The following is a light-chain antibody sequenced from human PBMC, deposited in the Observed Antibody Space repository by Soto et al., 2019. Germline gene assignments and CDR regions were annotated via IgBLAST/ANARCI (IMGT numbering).Light chain of an antibody. J-gene: IGKJ1*01. Sequence: EIVLTQSPGTLSLSPGERATLSCRASQSVRSSYLAWYQQKLGQAPRLLIYGVSNRATGIPDRFSGSGSGTDFTLTISRLESEDFAVDYCHQYGTSPRTFGQGTKVEIK. V-gene: IGKV3-20*01. CDR3: HQYGTSPRT. CDR1: QSVRSSY. CDR2: GVS.